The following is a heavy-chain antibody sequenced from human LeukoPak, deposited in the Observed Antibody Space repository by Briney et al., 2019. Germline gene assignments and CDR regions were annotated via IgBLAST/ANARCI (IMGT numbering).Heavy chain of an antibody. Sequence: PSETLSLTCTVSGGSISSYYWSWIRQPPGKGLEWIGYIYYSGSTNYNPSLKSRVTISVDTSKNQLSLKLSSVTAADTAVYYCARGEYCSSTSCYYWRPNNWFDPWGQGTLVTVSS. J-gene: IGHJ5*02. CDR2: IYYSGST. V-gene: IGHV4-59*12. CDR1: GGSISSYY. CDR3: ARGEYCSSTSCYYWRPNNWFDP. D-gene: IGHD2-2*01.